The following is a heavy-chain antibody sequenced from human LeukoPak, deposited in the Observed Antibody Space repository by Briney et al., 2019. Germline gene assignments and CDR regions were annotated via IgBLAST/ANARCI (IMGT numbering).Heavy chain of an antibody. Sequence: GGSLRLSCAASGFTVSSNYMSWVRQAPGKGLEWVSGINWNGDNTNYADSLKGRFTISRDNAKNSLYLQMNSLRAEDTALYYCARGSTHYDVLTGYHYYFDYWGQGTLVTVSS. D-gene: IGHD3-9*01. CDR1: GFTVSSNY. CDR2: INWNGDNT. J-gene: IGHJ4*02. V-gene: IGHV3-20*04. CDR3: ARGSTHYDVLTGYHYYFDY.